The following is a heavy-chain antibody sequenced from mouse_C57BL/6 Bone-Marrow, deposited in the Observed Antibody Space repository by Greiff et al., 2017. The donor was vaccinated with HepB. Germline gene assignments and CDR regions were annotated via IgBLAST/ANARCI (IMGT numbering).Heavy chain of an antibody. CDR1: GFTFSDYG. CDR3: ARGPKFDGYYWFAY. CDR2: ISSGSSTI. J-gene: IGHJ3*01. D-gene: IGHD2-3*01. Sequence: EVQRVESGGGLVKPGGSLKLSCAASGFTFSDYGMHWVRQAPEKGLEWVAYISSGSSTIYYADTVKGRFTISRDNAKNTLFLQMTSLRSEDTAMYYCARGPKFDGYYWFAYWGQGTLVTVSA. V-gene: IGHV5-17*01.